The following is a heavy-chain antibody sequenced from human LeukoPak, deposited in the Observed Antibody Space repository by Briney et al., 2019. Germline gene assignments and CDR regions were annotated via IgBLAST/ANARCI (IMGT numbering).Heavy chain of an antibody. J-gene: IGHJ3*02. Sequence: KPSETLSLTCTVSGGSISSGGYYWSWIRQPPGKGLEWIGYIYYSGSTNYNPSLKSRVTISVDTSKNQFSLKLSSVTAADTAVYYCASAPYYYDSSGYFLDAFDIWGQGTMVTVSS. V-gene: IGHV4-61*08. CDR3: ASAPYYYDSSGYFLDAFDI. D-gene: IGHD3-22*01. CDR1: GGSISSGGYY. CDR2: IYYSGST.